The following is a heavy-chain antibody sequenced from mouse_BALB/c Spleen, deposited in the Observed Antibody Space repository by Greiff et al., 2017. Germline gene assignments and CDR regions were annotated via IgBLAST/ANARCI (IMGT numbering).Heavy chain of an antibody. Sequence: EVQLVESGGDLVKPGGSLKLSCAASGFTFSSYGMSWVRQTPDKRLEWVATISSGGSYTYYPDSVKGRFTISRDNAKNTLYLQMSSLKSEDTAMYYCARDGGYDGWFAYWGQGTLVTVSA. J-gene: IGHJ3*01. CDR3: ARDGGYDGWFAY. CDR1: GFTFSSYG. D-gene: IGHD2-2*01. CDR2: ISSGGSYT. V-gene: IGHV5-6*01.